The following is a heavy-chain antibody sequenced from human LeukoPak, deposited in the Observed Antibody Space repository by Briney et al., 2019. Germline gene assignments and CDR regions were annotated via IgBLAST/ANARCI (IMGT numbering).Heavy chain of an antibody. J-gene: IGHJ4*02. CDR2: VNPSGDST. Sequence: GAAVKVSCKASGYTFIRYYIHWVRQAPGQGLEWMGIVNPSGDSTNYAQKFQGRVTMTRDTSTSTVYMELSSLRSEDTAVYYCARWTTTYHDYWGQGTLVTVSS. V-gene: IGHV1-46*01. D-gene: IGHD2-2*01. CDR3: ARWTTTYHDY. CDR1: GYTFIRYY.